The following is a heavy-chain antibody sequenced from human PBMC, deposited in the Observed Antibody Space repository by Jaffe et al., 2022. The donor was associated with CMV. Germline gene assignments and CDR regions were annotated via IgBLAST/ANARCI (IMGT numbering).Heavy chain of an antibody. CDR2: IIPIFGTA. CDR1: GGTFSSYA. V-gene: IGHV1-69*01. Sequence: QVQLVQSGAEVKKPGSSVKVSCKASGGTFSSYAISWVRQAPGQGLEWMGGIIPIFGTANYAQKFQGRVTITADESTSTAYMELSSLRSEDTAVYYCARVDYYGSGSYYNPDYYGMDVWGQGTTVTVSS. J-gene: IGHJ6*02. D-gene: IGHD3-10*01. CDR3: ARVDYYGSGSYYNPDYYGMDV.